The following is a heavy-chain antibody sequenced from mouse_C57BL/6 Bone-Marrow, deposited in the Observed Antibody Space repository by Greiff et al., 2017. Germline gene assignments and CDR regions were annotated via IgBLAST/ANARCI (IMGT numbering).Heavy chain of an antibody. CDR1: GYTFTDYY. CDR2: INPYNGGT. V-gene: IGHV1-19*01. Sequence: VQLQQSGPVLVKPGASVKMSCKASGYTFTDYYMNWVKQSHGKSLEWFGFINPYNGGTSYNQKFKGKATLTVAKSSRRAYKELNSRPSEDSAVYYCAGGGYYYGPWFAYWGQGTLVTVSA. J-gene: IGHJ3*01. CDR3: AGGGYYYGPWFAY. D-gene: IGHD1-1*01.